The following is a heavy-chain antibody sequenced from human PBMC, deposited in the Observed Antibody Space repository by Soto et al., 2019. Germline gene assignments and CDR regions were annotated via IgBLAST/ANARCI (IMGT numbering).Heavy chain of an antibody. CDR2: IKPTGGET. D-gene: IGHD2-21*02. J-gene: IGHJ5*02. CDR1: GYTFTNYY. CDR3: ARGRDIVVVTAPLDH. V-gene: IGHV1-46*01. Sequence: QVQLVQSGAEVKKPGASVKVSCRASGYTFTNYYMHWVRQAPGQGLEWMGIIKPTGGETTYAQKFLARATMTRDTSTGTLYMELSRLRSEDTAVYYCARGRDIVVVTAPLDHRGQGTLVTVSS.